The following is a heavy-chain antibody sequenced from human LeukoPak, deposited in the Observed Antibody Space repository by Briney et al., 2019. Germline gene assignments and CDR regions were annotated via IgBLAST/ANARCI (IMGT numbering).Heavy chain of an antibody. CDR3: ARDLKAVYYVSGSYYIGDNWFDP. CDR2: INPNRGGT. V-gene: IGHV1-2*02. Sequence: ASVKVSCKASGYTFTGYYMHWVRQAPGQGLEWMGWINPNRGGTNYAQKFQGRVTMTRDTSISTAYMELSRLRSDDTAVYYCARDLKAVYYVSGSYYIGDNWFDPWGQGTLVTVSS. J-gene: IGHJ5*02. D-gene: IGHD3-10*01. CDR1: GYTFTGYY.